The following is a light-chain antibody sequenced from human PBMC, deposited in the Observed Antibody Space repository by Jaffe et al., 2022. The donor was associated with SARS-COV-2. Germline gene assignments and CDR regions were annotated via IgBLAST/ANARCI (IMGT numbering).Light chain of an antibody. CDR1: GSYLGSFDF. Sequence: QSALTQPASVSGSPGQSITISCTGTGSYLGSFDFVSWYQQHPGKAPKLVIYDLVNRPSGVSNRFSGSKSGNTASLTISGLQAEDEADYYCSSFTSDTTLPYVFGSGTKVTVL. J-gene: IGLJ1*01. CDR3: SSFTSDTTLPYV. CDR2: DLV. V-gene: IGLV2-14*01.